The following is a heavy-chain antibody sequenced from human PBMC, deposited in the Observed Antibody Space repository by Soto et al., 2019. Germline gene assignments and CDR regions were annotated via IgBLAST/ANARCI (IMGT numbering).Heavy chain of an antibody. V-gene: IGHV3-7*01. CDR3: ARDQLVAGTPGVDY. CDR2: IKQDGSEK. J-gene: IGHJ4*02. D-gene: IGHD6-19*01. CDR1: GFTFSSYW. Sequence: EVHLVESGGGLVQPGGSLRLSCAASGFTFSSYWMSWVRQAPGKGLEWVANIKQDGSEKYYVDSVKGRFTISRDNAKNSLYLQMNSLRAEDTAVYYCARDQLVAGTPGVDYWGQGTLVTVSS.